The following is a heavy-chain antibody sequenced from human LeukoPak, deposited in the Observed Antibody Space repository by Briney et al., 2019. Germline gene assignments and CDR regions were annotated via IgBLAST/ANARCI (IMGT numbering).Heavy chain of an antibody. V-gene: IGHV1-69*04. Sequence: VASVKVSCKASGGTFSSYAISWVRQAPGQGLEWMGRIIPILGIANYAQKFQGRVTMTRDTSTSTVYMELSSLRSEDTAVYYCARVGYGGTYFDYWGQGTLVTVSS. CDR3: ARVGYGGTYFDY. CDR1: GGTFSSYA. CDR2: IIPILGIA. D-gene: IGHD4-23*01. J-gene: IGHJ4*02.